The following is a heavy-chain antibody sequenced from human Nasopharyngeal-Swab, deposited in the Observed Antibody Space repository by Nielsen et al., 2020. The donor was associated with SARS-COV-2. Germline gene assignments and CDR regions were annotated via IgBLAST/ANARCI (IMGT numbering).Heavy chain of an antibody. CDR1: GGSFNGFY. Sequence: SETLSLTCSVSGGSFNGFYWNWIRQAPGKGLEWIGEINHNERTNYNPSLKGRIAMLVDTSNNQASLKVNSVSAGDTAVYYCARAGRVGDAYTGLDVWGQGTTVTVSS. J-gene: IGHJ6*02. CDR3: ARAGRVGDAYTGLDV. CDR2: INHNERT. D-gene: IGHD5-24*01. V-gene: IGHV4-34*01.